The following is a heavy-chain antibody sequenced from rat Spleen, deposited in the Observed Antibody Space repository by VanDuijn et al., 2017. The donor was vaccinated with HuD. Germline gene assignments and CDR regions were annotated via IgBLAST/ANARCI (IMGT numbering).Heavy chain of an antibody. CDR2: INTGSGET. V-gene: IGHV1-43*01. CDR1: GYTFSSYY. D-gene: IGHD1-2*01. CDR3: ARWIITVAAIDY. Sequence: QVQLQQSGAELATPGSSVKLSCKASGYTFSSYYISWVKQSAGQGPEYVGFINTGSGETDYNENFKGKATLTVDKSSSTAFMQLSSLTPDDSAVYYCARWIITVAAIDYWGQGVMVTVSS. J-gene: IGHJ2*01.